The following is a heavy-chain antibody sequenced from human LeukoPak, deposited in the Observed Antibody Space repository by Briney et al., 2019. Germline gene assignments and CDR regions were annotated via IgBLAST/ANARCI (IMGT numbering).Heavy chain of an antibody. CDR2: IYYSGST. CDR3: ARGYDILTGYFDY. Sequence: SETLSLTCTVSGGSISSSSYYWGWIRQPPGKGLEWIGSIYYSGSTNYNPSLKSRVTISVDTSKNQFSLKLSSVTAADTAVYYCARGYDILTGYFDYWGQGTLVTVSS. J-gene: IGHJ4*02. V-gene: IGHV4-39*07. D-gene: IGHD3-9*01. CDR1: GGSISSSSYY.